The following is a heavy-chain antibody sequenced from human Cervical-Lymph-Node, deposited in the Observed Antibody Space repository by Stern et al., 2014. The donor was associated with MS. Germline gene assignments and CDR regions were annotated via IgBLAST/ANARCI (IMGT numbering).Heavy chain of an antibody. CDR1: GGTFNSYA. CDR3: ARGSHQLYYAFEY. D-gene: IGHD2-8*01. J-gene: IGHJ4*02. V-gene: IGHV1-69*01. Sequence: VQLVQSGAEVKKPGSSVKVSCKASGGTFNSYAINWVRTAPGKGLEWMGQFIPILGSSKYAQKFQGRVAITADESTTTAYVELNSLRSEDTAIYYCARGSHQLYYAFEYWGQGTLVTVSS. CDR2: FIPILGSS.